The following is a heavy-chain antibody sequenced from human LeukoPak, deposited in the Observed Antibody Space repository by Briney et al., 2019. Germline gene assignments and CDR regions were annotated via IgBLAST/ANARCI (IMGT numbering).Heavy chain of an antibody. J-gene: IGHJ3*02. Sequence: SGTLSLTCTVSGGYISSYYWSWIRQPPGEGLEWIGYVYYTGSTNYNPSLKSRVSISVDTSKNQFSLKLRSVSAADTAVYYCARVSYDILTGYYSAFDIWGQGTMVTVSS. D-gene: IGHD3-9*01. CDR2: VYYTGST. V-gene: IGHV4-59*01. CDR1: GGYISSYY. CDR3: ARVSYDILTGYYSAFDI.